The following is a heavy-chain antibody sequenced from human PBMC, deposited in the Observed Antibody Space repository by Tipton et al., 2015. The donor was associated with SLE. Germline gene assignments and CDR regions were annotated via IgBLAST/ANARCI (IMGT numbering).Heavy chain of an antibody. CDR3: ARLGYAFWSRYADS. J-gene: IGHJ4*02. Sequence: TLSLTCTVSGGSISSGSHYWSWLRQPAGKGLEWIGRIYTSGITNYNPSLKSRVTISVDTSNNQFSLKLTSVTATDTAVYYCARLGYAFWSRYADSWGQGTLVTVSS. CDR2: IYTSGIT. V-gene: IGHV4-61*02. D-gene: IGHD3-3*01. CDR1: GGSISSGSHY.